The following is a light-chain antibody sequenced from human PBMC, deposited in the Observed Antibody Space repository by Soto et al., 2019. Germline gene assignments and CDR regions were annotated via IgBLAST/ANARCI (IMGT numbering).Light chain of an antibody. Sequence: DIQLTQSPSSVSASVGDTVTLTCRADQTFSSLLAWYQHKPGKAPKLLIYAASTLQNGVPSRFSGSGSGTVFTLTITSLQPEDSATYYCQQTNRFPLNFGGGTIVEIK. V-gene: IGKV1D-12*01. CDR1: QTFSSL. CDR3: QQTNRFPLN. J-gene: IGKJ4*01. CDR2: AAS.